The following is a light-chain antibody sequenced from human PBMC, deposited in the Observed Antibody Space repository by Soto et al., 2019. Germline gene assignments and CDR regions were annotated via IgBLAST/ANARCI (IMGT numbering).Light chain of an antibody. V-gene: IGKV3-20*01. CDR2: GAS. Sequence: EIVLMQSPGTLSLSPGERATLPCRASQSVSNNYLAWYQQKPGQAPRLLIYGASRRATGIPDRFSGSGSGTDFTLTISRLEPEDFAVYSCQQYGGSPMYTFGQGTKLEIK. CDR1: QSVSNNY. J-gene: IGKJ2*01. CDR3: QQYGGSPMYT.